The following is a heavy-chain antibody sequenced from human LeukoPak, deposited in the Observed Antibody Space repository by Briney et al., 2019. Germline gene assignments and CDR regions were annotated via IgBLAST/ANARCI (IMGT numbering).Heavy chain of an antibody. J-gene: IGHJ6*02. V-gene: IGHV4-61*01. D-gene: IGHD3-22*01. CDR1: GGSVSSGSYY. CDR2: IYYSGST. CDR3: ARDRHYYDSSGYYPRMDV. Sequence: SETLSLTCTVSGGSVSSGSYYWSWIRQPPGKGLERIGYIYYSGSTNYNPSLKSRVTISVDTSKNQFSLKLSSVTAADTAVYYCARDRHYYDSSGYYPRMDVWGQGTTVTVSS.